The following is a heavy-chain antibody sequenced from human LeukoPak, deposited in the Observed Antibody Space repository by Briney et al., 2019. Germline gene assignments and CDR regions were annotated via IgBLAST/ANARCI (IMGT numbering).Heavy chain of an antibody. V-gene: IGHV3-48*02. J-gene: IGHJ4*02. Sequence: GGSLRLSCAASGFTFSAYSMNWVRQAPGKGLEWVSYISGGDNTIYYADSVKGRFTISRDNANGLLYLQMSSLGDEDTAIYYCAREGYNNYGTRYFDYWGQGTLVTVSS. CDR1: GFTFSAYS. CDR2: ISGGDNTI. D-gene: IGHD4-11*01. CDR3: AREGYNNYGTRYFDY.